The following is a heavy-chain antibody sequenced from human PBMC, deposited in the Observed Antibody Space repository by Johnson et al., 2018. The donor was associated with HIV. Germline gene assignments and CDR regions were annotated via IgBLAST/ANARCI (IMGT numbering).Heavy chain of an antibody. V-gene: IGHV3-7*02. Sequence: VQLVESGGGVVQPGRSLRLSCAASGFTFSSYWMSWVRQAPGRGLEWVANIDQDGNDDYYVDSVKGRFTISRDNAKNSLYLQMNSLRAEDTAVFYCARGNSVAARIGAFDIWGQGTMVTVSS. CDR3: ARGNSVAARIGAFDI. CDR2: IDQDGNDD. J-gene: IGHJ3*02. D-gene: IGHD6-6*01. CDR1: GFTFSSYW.